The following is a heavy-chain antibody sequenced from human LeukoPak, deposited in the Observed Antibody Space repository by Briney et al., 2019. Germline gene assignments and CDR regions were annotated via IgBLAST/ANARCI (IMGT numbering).Heavy chain of an antibody. CDR1: GFTFRTYS. V-gene: IGHV3-48*01. Sequence: LPGGSLRLSCAASGFTFRTYSINWVRQAPGKGLEWVSSIGGSGSFIYYAESVKGRFTISRDNAKNSVYLQLSSLRVEDTAVYYCARGKAYYYDSSSFDYWGQGTLVTVSS. CDR2: IGGSGSFI. J-gene: IGHJ4*02. CDR3: ARGKAYYYDSSSFDY. D-gene: IGHD3-22*01.